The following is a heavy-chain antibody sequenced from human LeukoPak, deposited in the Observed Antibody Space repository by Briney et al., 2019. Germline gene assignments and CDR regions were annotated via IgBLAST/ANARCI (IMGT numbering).Heavy chain of an antibody. V-gene: IGHV4-59*01. CDR2: IYYSGST. D-gene: IGHD3-3*01. CDR1: GGSISSYY. CDR3: ARSGAYYDFWSGFLDYYYYMDV. Sequence: SETLSLTCTVSGGSISSYYWSWIRQPPGKGLEGIGYIYYSGSTNYNPSLKSRVTISVDTSKNQFSLKLSSVTAADTAVYYCARSGAYYDFWSGFLDYYYYMDVWGKGTTVTVSS. J-gene: IGHJ6*03.